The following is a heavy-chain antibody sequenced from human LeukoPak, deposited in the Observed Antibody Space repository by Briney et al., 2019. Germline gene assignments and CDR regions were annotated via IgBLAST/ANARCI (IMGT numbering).Heavy chain of an antibody. Sequence: GGSLRLSCAASGFTFDDYAMHWVRQAPGKGLERVSGISWNSGSIGYADSVKGRFTISRDNAKNSLYLQMNSLRAEDTALYYCAKADWNDAYFDYWGQGTLVTVSS. CDR1: GFTFDDYA. D-gene: IGHD1-1*01. CDR3: AKADWNDAYFDY. CDR2: ISWNSGSI. V-gene: IGHV3-9*01. J-gene: IGHJ4*02.